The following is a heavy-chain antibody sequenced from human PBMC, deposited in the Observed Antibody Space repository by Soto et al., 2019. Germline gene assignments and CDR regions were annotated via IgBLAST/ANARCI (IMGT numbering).Heavy chain of an antibody. V-gene: IGHV3-23*01. CDR2: ISGSGGST. Sequence: GGSLRLSCAASGFTFSSYGMHWVRQAPGKGLEWVSAISGSGGSTYYADSVKGRFTISRDNSKNTLYLQMNSLRAEDTAVYYCRTMIPQREFDYYGMDVWGQGTTVTVSS. CDR3: RTMIPQREFDYYGMDV. D-gene: IGHD3-22*01. J-gene: IGHJ6*02. CDR1: GFTFSSYG.